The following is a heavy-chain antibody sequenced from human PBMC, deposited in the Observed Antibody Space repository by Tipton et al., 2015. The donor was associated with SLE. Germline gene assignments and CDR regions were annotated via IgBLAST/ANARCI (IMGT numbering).Heavy chain of an antibody. D-gene: IGHD1-26*01. Sequence: SLRLSCAASGFTFSSYSMNWVRQAPGKGLEWVSSISSSSSYIYYADSVKGRFTISRDNSKNTLYLQMNSLRAEDTAVYYCAKVEWELEGYWGQGTLVTVSS. CDR2: ISSSSSYI. CDR1: GFTFSSYS. J-gene: IGHJ4*02. V-gene: IGHV3-21*01. CDR3: AKVEWELEGY.